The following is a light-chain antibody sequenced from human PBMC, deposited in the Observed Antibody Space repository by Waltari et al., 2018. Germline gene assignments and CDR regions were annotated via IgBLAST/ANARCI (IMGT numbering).Light chain of an antibody. CDR1: HSVDTS. V-gene: IGKV3-11*01. CDR3: QQRRDWPIT. Sequence: EIVLTQSPATLSLSPGDRATLSCRASHSVDTSLAWYQQKLGQAPRLLIYDVFYRATGIPARFSGRGSGTDFTLTISSLEPEDFALYFCQQRRDWPITFGQGHGWRLN. CDR2: DVF. J-gene: IGKJ5*01.